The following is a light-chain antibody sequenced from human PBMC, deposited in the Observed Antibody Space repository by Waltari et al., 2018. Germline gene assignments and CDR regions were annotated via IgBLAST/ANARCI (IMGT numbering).Light chain of an antibody. J-gene: IGLJ3*02. Sequence: QSALTQPASVSGSPGQSITISCTGPSSDVGNYKLLSWYQQHPGKPPKLSIYEGFKRPSGVADRCSGSQSATTASLTISGLQAEDEADYYCSLYSTTTDMFGGGTKVSVL. CDR3: SLYSTTTDM. CDR1: SSDVGNYKL. CDR2: EGF. V-gene: IGLV2-23*01.